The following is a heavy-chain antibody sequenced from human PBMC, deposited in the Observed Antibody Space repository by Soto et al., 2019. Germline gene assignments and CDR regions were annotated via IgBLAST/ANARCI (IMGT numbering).Heavy chain of an antibody. J-gene: IGHJ4*01. CDR3: VRGGENFFDY. V-gene: IGHV3-33*01. CDR2: IWFDGSKT. CDR1: GFAFSRFG. Sequence: QVQLVESGGGVVQPGMSLRLSCAASGFAFSRFGMHWVRQTPDKGLEWVAVIWFDGSKTYYADAAKGRFTIARDNSNNTMYLQTNSLRAEDTAVYYSVRGGENFFDYWGHGALVTVSS.